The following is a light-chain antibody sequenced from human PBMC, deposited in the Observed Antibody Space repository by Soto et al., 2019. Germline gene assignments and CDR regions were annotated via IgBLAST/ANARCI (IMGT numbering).Light chain of an antibody. V-gene: IGKV1-5*01. CDR2: DAS. CDR1: QSIGRF. CDR3: QQFYVVWT. J-gene: IGKJ1*01. Sequence: DIQMTQSPSTLSASVGDRVTITCRASQSIGRFLAWYQHQPGKAPKLLIYDASTLESGVPSRFSGTGSGTDFTFSITSLQPGDFGTYYCQQFYVVWTFGQGTKVDFK.